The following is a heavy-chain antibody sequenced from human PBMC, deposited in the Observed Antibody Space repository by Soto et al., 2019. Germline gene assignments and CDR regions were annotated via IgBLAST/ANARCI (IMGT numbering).Heavy chain of an antibody. Sequence: GGSLRLSCAASGFTFSSYAMSWVRQAPGKGLEWVSAISGSGGSTYYADSVKGRFTISRDNSKNTLYLQMNSLRAEDTAVYYCANDGGMATIEPDAFDIWGQGTMVTVSS. CDR3: ANDGGMATIEPDAFDI. CDR2: ISGSGGST. CDR1: GFTFSSYA. J-gene: IGHJ3*02. D-gene: IGHD5-12*01. V-gene: IGHV3-23*01.